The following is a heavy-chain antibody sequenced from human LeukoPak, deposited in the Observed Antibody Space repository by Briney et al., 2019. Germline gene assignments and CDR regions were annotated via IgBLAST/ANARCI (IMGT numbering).Heavy chain of an antibody. CDR1: GGSISSYY. Sequence: KPSETLSLTCTVSGGSISSYYWSWIRQPPGKGLEWIGYIYYSGSTNYNPSLKRRVTISVDTSKNRFSLKLSSVTAADTAVYYCAQGIAVAGNDAFDIWGQGTMVTVSS. J-gene: IGHJ3*02. CDR2: IYYSGST. V-gene: IGHV4-59*12. D-gene: IGHD6-19*01. CDR3: AQGIAVAGNDAFDI.